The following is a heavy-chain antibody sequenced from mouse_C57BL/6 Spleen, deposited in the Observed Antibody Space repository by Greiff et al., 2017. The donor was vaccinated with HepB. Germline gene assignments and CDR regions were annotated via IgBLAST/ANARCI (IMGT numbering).Heavy chain of an antibody. V-gene: IGHV1-64*01. CDR3: ARKGGLRHFDY. Sequence: QVQLQQPGAELVKPGASVKLSCKASGYTFTSYWMHWVKQRPGQGLEWIGMIHPNSGSTNYNEKFKSKATLTVDKSSSTAYMQLSSLTSEDSAVYYCARKGGLRHFDYWGQGTTLTVSS. J-gene: IGHJ2*01. CDR2: IHPNSGST. CDR1: GYTFTSYW. D-gene: IGHD2-4*01.